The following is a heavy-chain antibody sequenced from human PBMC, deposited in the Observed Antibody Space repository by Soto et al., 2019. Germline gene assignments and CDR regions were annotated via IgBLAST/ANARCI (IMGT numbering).Heavy chain of an antibody. CDR3: ARDRSGYDRYYYGMDV. CDR1: GFTFSDNY. J-gene: IGHJ6*02. D-gene: IGHD5-12*01. Sequence: QVQLVESGGGLVKPGGSLRLSCAASGFTFSDNYMIWIRQAPGKGLECVSYISSRGSPIYYADSVKGRFTISRDNAKNSLYLQMTSLGAEDTAVYFCARDRSGYDRYYYGMDVWGQGTTVTVSS. V-gene: IGHV3-11*01. CDR2: ISSRGSPI.